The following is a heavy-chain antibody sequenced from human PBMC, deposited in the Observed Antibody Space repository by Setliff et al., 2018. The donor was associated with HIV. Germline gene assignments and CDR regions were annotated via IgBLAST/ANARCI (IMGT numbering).Heavy chain of an antibody. J-gene: IGHJ4*02. V-gene: IGHV3-72*01. CDR3: VRGLGSEFDY. CDR2: ATNKADSYNT. CDR1: GFTFSDHY. Sequence: GGSLRLSCAASGFTFSDHYMDWVRQAPGKGLEWVGRATNKADSYNTNYAASVKGRFTIARDDSKKSLYLQMNSLKIEDTAVYYCVRGLGSEFDYWGQGTLVTVSS. D-gene: IGHD2-15*01.